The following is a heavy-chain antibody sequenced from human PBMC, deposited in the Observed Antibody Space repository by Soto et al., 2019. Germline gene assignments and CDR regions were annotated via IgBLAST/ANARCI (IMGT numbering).Heavy chain of an antibody. D-gene: IGHD1-1*01. Sequence: GGSLRLSCAASGFAFSDYYMSWIRQAPGKGLEWVSYISSSGSTIYYADSVKGRFTISRDNAKNSLYLQMNSLRAEDTAVYYCARRRQLERRLGYYYYMDVWGKGTTVTVSS. V-gene: IGHV3-11*01. CDR3: ARRRQLERRLGYYYYMDV. CDR2: ISSSGSTI. J-gene: IGHJ6*03. CDR1: GFAFSDYY.